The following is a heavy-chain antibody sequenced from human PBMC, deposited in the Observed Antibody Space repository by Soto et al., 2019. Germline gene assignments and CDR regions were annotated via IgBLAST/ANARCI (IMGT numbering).Heavy chain of an antibody. CDR3: AKQRADYGSGADTFYFDS. CDR1: GVTFSNYA. Sequence: GSLRLSCTVSGVTFSNYAMNWVRQAPGKGLEWVSSLSGSGGTTYYADSVKGRFIISRDNSKNTLYLLMNSLRAEDTALYYCAKQRADYGSGADTFYFDSWGQGAQVAVS. CDR2: LSGSGGTT. V-gene: IGHV3-23*01. J-gene: IGHJ4*02. D-gene: IGHD3-10*01.